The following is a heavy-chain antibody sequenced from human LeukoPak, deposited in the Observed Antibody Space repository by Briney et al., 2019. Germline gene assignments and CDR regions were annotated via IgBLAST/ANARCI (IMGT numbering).Heavy chain of an antibody. D-gene: IGHD6-13*01. CDR1: GFTLRSYD. Sequence: GGSLRLSCAASGFTLRSYDMSWVRQAPGKGLEWVSAITSSGSSTYYADSVKGRFTISRDNSKNTMYLQMNSLRVEDTAIYYCAKAGGSSWAVLDYWGQGTLVTVSS. J-gene: IGHJ4*02. V-gene: IGHV3-23*01. CDR3: AKAGGSSWAVLDY. CDR2: ITSSGSST.